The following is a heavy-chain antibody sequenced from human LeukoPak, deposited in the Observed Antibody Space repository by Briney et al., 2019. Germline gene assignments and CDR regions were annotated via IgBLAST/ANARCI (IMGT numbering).Heavy chain of an antibody. CDR2: ISSSSSTI. D-gene: IGHD2-15*01. V-gene: IGHV3-48*02. CDR1: GFTFSSYS. J-gene: IGHJ6*02. Sequence: GGSLRLSCAASGFTFSSYSMNWVRQAPGKGLEWASYISSSSSTIYYADSVKGRFTISRDNAKNSLYLQMNSLRDEDTAVYYCAREGYCSGGSCYRSYYYGMDVWGQGTTVTVSS. CDR3: AREGYCSGGSCYRSYYYGMDV.